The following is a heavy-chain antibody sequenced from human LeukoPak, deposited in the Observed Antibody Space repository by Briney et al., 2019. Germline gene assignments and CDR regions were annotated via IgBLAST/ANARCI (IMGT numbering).Heavy chain of an antibody. CDR2: VSSSGGST. D-gene: IGHD2-15*01. V-gene: IGHV3-64*01. CDR1: GFTFSSYV. J-gene: IGHJ4*02. Sequence: GGSLRLSCAASGFTFSSYVMHWVRQAPGKGLEFVSSVSSSGGSTYYANSVKGRFTISRGNSKDTLYLQMGSLRAEDMAIYYCARGGACSGGSCHTWYFDYWGQGTLVTVSS. CDR3: ARGGACSGGSCHTWYFDY.